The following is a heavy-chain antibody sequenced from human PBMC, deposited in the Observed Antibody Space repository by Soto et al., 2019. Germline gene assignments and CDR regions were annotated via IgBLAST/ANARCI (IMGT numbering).Heavy chain of an antibody. Sequence: DVQLLESGGGLVQPGGSLRLSCAASGFTFANHAMYWVRQAPGKGLEWVSSTRPGGDSTDYADSVKGRFTISRDNSKSTLYLQLNSLGVEDTAIYYCAIARGSTYGFFDYWGRGTLVTVSS. D-gene: IGHD5-18*01. CDR2: TRPGGDST. CDR1: GFTFANHA. J-gene: IGHJ4*02. CDR3: AIARGSTYGFFDY. V-gene: IGHV3-23*01.